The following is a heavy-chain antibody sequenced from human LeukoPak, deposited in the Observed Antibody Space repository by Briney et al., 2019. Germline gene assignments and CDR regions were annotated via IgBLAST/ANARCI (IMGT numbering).Heavy chain of an antibody. Sequence: GESLKISCKGSGYSFTSYWIGWVRQMPGKGLEWMGIIYPGDSDTRYSPSFQGQVTISADKSISTAYLQWSSLKASDTAMYYCANPTYGSGSFDAFDIWGQGTMVTVSS. CDR1: GYSFTSYW. CDR3: ANPTYGSGSFDAFDI. J-gene: IGHJ3*02. CDR2: IYPGDSDT. V-gene: IGHV5-51*01. D-gene: IGHD3-10*01.